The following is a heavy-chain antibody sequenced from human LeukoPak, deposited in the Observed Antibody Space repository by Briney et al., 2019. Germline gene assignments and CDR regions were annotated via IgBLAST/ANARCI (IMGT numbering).Heavy chain of an antibody. V-gene: IGHV3-30-3*01. CDR1: GFTLSSYA. Sequence: ARSLRLSCAASGFTLSSYAMHWVRQAPGKGLKWVAGISYDDSNKYYADSVKGRFTISRDNSKNTLYLQMNSLRAEDTAVYYCARDHTRIAVAGTYYYGMDVWGQGTTVTVSS. CDR3: ARDHTRIAVAGTYYYGMDV. J-gene: IGHJ6*02. CDR2: ISYDDSNK. D-gene: IGHD6-19*01.